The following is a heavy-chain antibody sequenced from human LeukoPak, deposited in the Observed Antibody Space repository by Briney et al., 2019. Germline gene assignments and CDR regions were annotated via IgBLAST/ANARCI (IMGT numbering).Heavy chain of an antibody. CDR2: IKQDGSEK. J-gene: IGHJ4*02. Sequence: GGSLRLSCAASGFSFSCYWMTRVRQAPGKGLEWVANIKQDGSEKYYVDSVKGRFTISRDNAKNSLCLQMNSLRAEDTAVYYCARESEIRFLEWLFVFDYWGQGTLVTVSS. D-gene: IGHD3-3*01. V-gene: IGHV3-7*01. CDR3: ARESEIRFLEWLFVFDY. CDR1: GFSFSCYW.